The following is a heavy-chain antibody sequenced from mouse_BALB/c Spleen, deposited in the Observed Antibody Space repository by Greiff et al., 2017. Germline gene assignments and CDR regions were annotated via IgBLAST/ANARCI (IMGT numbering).Heavy chain of an antibody. J-gene: IGHJ4*01. D-gene: IGHD2-4*01. CDR2: ISYSGST. Sequence: EVKLMESGPGLVKPSQSLSLTCTVTGYSITSDYAWNWIRQFPGNKLEWMGYISYSGSTSYNPSLKSRISITRDTSKNQFFLQLNSVTTEDTATYYCARESTMITHYYAMDYWGQGTSVTVSS. V-gene: IGHV3-2*02. CDR3: ARESTMITHYYAMDY. CDR1: GYSITSDYA.